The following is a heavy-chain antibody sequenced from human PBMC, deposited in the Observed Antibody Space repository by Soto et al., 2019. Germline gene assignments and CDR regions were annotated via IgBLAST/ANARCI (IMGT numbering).Heavy chain of an antibody. CDR2: ISAYNGNT. J-gene: IGHJ4*02. V-gene: IGHV1-18*01. CDR3: ARDKGYCSGGSCYEYDY. D-gene: IGHD2-15*01. Sequence: ASVKVSCKASGYTFTSYGISWVRQAPGQGLEWMGWISAYNGNTNYAQELQGRVTMTTDTSTSTAYMELRSLRSDDTAVYYCARDKGYCSGGSCYEYDYWGQGTLVTVSS. CDR1: GYTFTSYG.